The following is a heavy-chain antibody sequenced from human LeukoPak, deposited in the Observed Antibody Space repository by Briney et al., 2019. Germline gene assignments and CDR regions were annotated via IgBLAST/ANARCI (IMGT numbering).Heavy chain of an antibody. Sequence: QPGGSLRLSCAASGFTFSTYDVTWVRQAPGKGLEWVSSISGSGGSTYYADSVNGRFTTSRDNSKNTLYLQMNGLRAEDTAVYYCAKDLAAVPGNKYFAYWGQGTLVTVSS. CDR1: GFTFSTYD. V-gene: IGHV3-23*01. CDR3: AKDLAAVPGNKYFAY. CDR2: ISGSGGST. D-gene: IGHD6-19*01. J-gene: IGHJ4*02.